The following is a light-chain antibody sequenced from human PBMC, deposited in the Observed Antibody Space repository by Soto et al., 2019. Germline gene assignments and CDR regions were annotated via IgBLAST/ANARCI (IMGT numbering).Light chain of an antibody. CDR1: ETISGW. CDR3: QQYNNFPAT. CDR2: DDS. J-gene: IGKJ1*01. V-gene: IGKV1-5*01. Sequence: DIQMTQFPSTLSASVGDRVTITCRASETISGWLAWYQQKPGKAPKLLIFDDSILESGVPSRFSGSVSGTEFTLTISSLQPADFETYYRQQYNNFPATFGLGTKVDIK.